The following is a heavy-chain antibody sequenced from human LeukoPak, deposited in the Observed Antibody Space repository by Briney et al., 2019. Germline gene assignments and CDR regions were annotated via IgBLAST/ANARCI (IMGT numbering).Heavy chain of an antibody. V-gene: IGHV4-59*01. D-gene: IGHD6-13*01. Sequence: SETLSLTCTVSGDSFSYFYWSWIRQPPGKGLEWIGYIYNSGSTNYDPSLKSRVTISLDTSKNQFSLKLSSVTAADTAVYYCARGVVAAAGRTFDFWGQGTLVTVSS. CDR1: GDSFSYFY. CDR2: IYNSGST. J-gene: IGHJ4*02. CDR3: ARGVVAAAGRTFDF.